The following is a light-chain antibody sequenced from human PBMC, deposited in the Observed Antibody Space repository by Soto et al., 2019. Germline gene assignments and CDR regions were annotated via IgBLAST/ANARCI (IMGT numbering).Light chain of an antibody. CDR2: AAS. V-gene: IGKV3-20*01. CDR3: QQYDSSPYT. Sequence: EIVLTQSPGTLSLSPGERATLSCRASQSVRNYLAWYQQKPGQAPRLLIYAASSRATGVPDRFSGSGSGTDFTLTISRLEPEDFAGYYCQQYDSSPYTFGQGTKLEIK. J-gene: IGKJ2*01. CDR1: QSVRNY.